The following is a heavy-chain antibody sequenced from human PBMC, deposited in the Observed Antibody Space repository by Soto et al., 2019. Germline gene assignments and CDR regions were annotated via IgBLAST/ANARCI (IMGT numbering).Heavy chain of an antibody. CDR3: AKGGLYCSSSTCAPD. J-gene: IGHJ4*02. Sequence: GGSLRLSCAASGFTFSSYAMSWVRHAPGKGLEWVSSVSANGGSTYHADSVKGRFTISRDNSKNTLSLQMNSLRAEDTAVYYCAKGGLYCSSSTCAPDWGQGTLVTVSS. CDR1: GFTFSSYA. CDR2: VSANGGST. D-gene: IGHD2-2*01. V-gene: IGHV3-23*01.